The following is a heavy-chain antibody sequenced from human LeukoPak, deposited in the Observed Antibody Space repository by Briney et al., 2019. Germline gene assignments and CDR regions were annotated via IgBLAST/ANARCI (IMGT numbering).Heavy chain of an antibody. CDR3: ARDHAIVVVPAAISYYGMDV. CDR1: GGSISSYY. V-gene: IGHV4-59*01. Sequence: SETLSLTCTVSGGSISSYYWSWIRQPPGKGLEWIGYIYYSGSTNYNPSLKSRVTISVDTSKNQFSLKLSSVTAADTAVYYCARDHAIVVVPAAISYYGMDVWGQGTTVTVSS. D-gene: IGHD2-2*02. CDR2: IYYSGST. J-gene: IGHJ6*02.